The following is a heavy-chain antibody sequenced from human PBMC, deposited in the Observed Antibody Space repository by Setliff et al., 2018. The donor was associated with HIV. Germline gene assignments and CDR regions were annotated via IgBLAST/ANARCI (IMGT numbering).Heavy chain of an antibody. CDR2: FHHSGST. D-gene: IGHD1-26*01. Sequence: SETLSLTCSVSGYSINTAYYWGWIRQSPGKGLEWIGGFHHSGSTHYNPSLKSRVTISGQTSNNQFSLQLSSLRSEDTAVYYCASAIVGLGYNFFSVDVWGKGTTVTVSS. V-gene: IGHV4-38-2*01. J-gene: IGHJ6*04. CDR3: ASAIVGLGYNFFSVDV. CDR1: GYSINTAYY.